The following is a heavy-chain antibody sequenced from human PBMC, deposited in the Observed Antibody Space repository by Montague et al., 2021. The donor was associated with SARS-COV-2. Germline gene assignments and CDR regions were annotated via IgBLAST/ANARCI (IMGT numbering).Heavy chain of an antibody. V-gene: IGHV4-4*07. CDR3: ARDRRYCSGTSCYTGYYYYFMDV. Sequence: SETLSLTCTVSGGSSSSDYWGWIRRPDGKGLVWIGRIYTSGSTDYNPSLKSRVNMSLDTSKNQFSLKLSSMTAADTAVYYCARDRRYCSGTSCYTGYYYYFMDVWGKGTTVTVSS. CDR1: GGSSSSDY. J-gene: IGHJ6*03. D-gene: IGHD2-2*02. CDR2: IYTSGST.